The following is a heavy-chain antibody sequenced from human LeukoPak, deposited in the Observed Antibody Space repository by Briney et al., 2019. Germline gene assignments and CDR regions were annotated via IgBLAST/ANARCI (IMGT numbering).Heavy chain of an antibody. CDR3: ATSRLLWFGNGAFDI. D-gene: IGHD3-10*01. Sequence: ASVKVSCKASGYTFTNYGISWVRQAPGQGLEWMGWIGSYNGETNYAQKFQGRVTMTTDTSTSTAYMELRSLRSDDTAVYYCATSRLLWFGNGAFDIWGQGTMVTVSS. CDR1: GYTFTNYG. J-gene: IGHJ3*02. V-gene: IGHV1-18*01. CDR2: IGSYNGET.